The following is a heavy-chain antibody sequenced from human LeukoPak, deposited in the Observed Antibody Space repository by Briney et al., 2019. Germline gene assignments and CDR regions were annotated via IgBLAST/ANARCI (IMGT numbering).Heavy chain of an antibody. CDR3: ARDLSGSYMSDY. V-gene: IGHV3-30-3*01. J-gene: IGHJ4*02. D-gene: IGHD3-9*01. CDR2: ISHDRSNN. CDR1: GFTFSNYA. Sequence: PGGSLRLSCAASGFTFSNYAMHWARHAPGKGLEWVAFISHDRSNNCHADSVEGRFTISRDNSKNTLYLQMNSLTDEDTAVYYCARDLSGSYMSDYWGQGTLVTVSS.